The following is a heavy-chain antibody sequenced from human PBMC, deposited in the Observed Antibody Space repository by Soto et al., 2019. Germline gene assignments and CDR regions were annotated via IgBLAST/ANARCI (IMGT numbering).Heavy chain of an antibody. Sequence: GGSLTLSCATSGFAFISYGMLWVRQAPGKGLEWVAVISYDGSNKYYADSVKGRFTISRDNSKNTLYLQMNSLRAEDTAVYYCAKEQQWRPILFGYYYYVIYGCGQGDTLPVSS. J-gene: IGHJ6*02. CDR3: AKEQQWRPILFGYYYYVIYG. V-gene: IGHV3-30*18. D-gene: IGHD6-19*01. CDR2: ISYDGSNK. CDR1: GFAFISYG.